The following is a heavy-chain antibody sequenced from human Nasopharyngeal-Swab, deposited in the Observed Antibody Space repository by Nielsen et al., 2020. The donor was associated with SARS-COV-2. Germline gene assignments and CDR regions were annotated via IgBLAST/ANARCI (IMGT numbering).Heavy chain of an antibody. CDR1: GFTFSDYY. V-gene: IGHV3-11*04. D-gene: IGHD2-2*01. CDR3: ARSPGEYCSSTSCYASRDNYYYYGMDV. Sequence: GGSLRLSCAASGFTFSDYYMSWIRQAPGKGLEWVSYISSSGSTIYYADSVKGRFTISRDNAKNSLYLQMNSLRAEDTAVYYCARSPGEYCSSTSCYASRDNYYYYGMDVWGQGTTVTVSS. J-gene: IGHJ6*02. CDR2: ISSSGSTI.